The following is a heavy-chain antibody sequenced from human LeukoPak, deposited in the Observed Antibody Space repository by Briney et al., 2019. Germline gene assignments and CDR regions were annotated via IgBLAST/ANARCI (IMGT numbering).Heavy chain of an antibody. J-gene: IGHJ4*02. CDR2: TSAYNGNT. CDR1: GYRATSYG. Sequence: GASVKVSCKASGYRATSYGISWVRQAPGQGLEWMGWTSAYNGNTNYAQKFQGRVTMTIDTSTSTAYMDLRSLRSADTAVYYCAGVDGYAPEFFDYWGQGILVTVSS. CDR3: AGVDGYAPEFFDY. D-gene: IGHD5-24*01. V-gene: IGHV1-18*01.